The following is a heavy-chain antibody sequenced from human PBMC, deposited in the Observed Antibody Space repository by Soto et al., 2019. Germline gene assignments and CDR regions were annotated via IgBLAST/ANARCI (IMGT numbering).Heavy chain of an antibody. J-gene: IGHJ4*02. CDR3: ARYPYPGSGYSTHFDY. Sequence: QVQLQESGPGLVKPSETLSLTCTVSGGSISSYYWSWIRQPPGKGLEWIGYIYYSGSTNYKPSLKSLVTISVDTSKNQFSLKLSSVTAADTAVYYCARYPYPGSGYSTHFDYWGQGTLVTVSS. CDR2: IYYSGST. V-gene: IGHV4-59*01. CDR1: GGSISSYY. D-gene: IGHD3-22*01.